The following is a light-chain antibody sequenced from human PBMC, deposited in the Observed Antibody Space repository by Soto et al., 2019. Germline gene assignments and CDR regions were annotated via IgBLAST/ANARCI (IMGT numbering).Light chain of an antibody. J-gene: IGLJ2*01. Sequence: QSALTQPASVSGSPGQSITISCTGTSSDVGSYNLVSWYQQHPAKAPKLIIYEGSKRPSGVSNRFSGSKSGNTASLTISGLQAEDEADYYCCSYAGSYVVFGGGTKLTVL. V-gene: IGLV2-23*01. CDR1: SSDVGSYNL. CDR3: CSYAGSYVV. CDR2: EGS.